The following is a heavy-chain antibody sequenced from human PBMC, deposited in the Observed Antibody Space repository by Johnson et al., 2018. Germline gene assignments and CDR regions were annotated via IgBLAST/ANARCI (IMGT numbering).Heavy chain of an antibody. CDR3: TTDVRGKNWGDMWYYYYGMDV. D-gene: IGHD7-27*01. V-gene: IGHV3-15*01. CDR2: IKSKTDDGTT. CDR1: GFTFNNAW. Sequence: VQLVQSGGGLVKPGGSLRLSCAAFGFTFNNAWMSWVRQAPGKGLEWVGRIKSKTDDGTTDYAAPVKGRFTMSRDDSKNTLYLQMNSLKTEDTAVYYCTTDVRGKNWGDMWYYYYGMDVWGQGTTVTVSS. J-gene: IGHJ6*02.